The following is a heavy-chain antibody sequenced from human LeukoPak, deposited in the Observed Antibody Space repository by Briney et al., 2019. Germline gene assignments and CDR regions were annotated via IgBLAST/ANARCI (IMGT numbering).Heavy chain of an antibody. D-gene: IGHD6-13*01. J-gene: IGHJ3*02. Sequence: PGGSLRPSCAASGFTFSSYAMSWVRQAPGKGLEWVSAISGSGGSTYYADSVKGRFTISRDNSKNTLYLQMNSLRAEDTAVYYCAKDGAAAGMIDAFDIWGQGTMVTVSS. V-gene: IGHV3-23*01. CDR2: ISGSGGST. CDR1: GFTFSSYA. CDR3: AKDGAAAGMIDAFDI.